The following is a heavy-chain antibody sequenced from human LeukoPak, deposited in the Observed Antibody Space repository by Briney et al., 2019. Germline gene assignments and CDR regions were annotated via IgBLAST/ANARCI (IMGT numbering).Heavy chain of an antibody. CDR2: ISWNSGFI. Sequence: GGSLRLSCAASGFTFDGYAMHWVRQAPGKGLEWVSGISWNSGFIGYVDSMKGRFTISRDNAKNSLYLQMSSLRAEDTAVYYCTRVEETATTAAIIRKYSYYYYYMDVWGKGNTVTVSS. D-gene: IGHD4-11*01. CDR1: GFTFDGYA. V-gene: IGHV3-9*01. J-gene: IGHJ6*03. CDR3: TRVEETATTAAIIRKYSYYYYYMDV.